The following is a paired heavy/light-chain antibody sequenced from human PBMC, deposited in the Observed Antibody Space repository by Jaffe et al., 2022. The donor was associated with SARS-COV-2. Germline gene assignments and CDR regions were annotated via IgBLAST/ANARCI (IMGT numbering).Light chain of an antibody. J-gene: IGKJ2*01. CDR1: QSVLYNSNNKNY. Sequence: DIVMTQSPDSLAVSLGERATINCKSSQSVLYNSNNKNYLSWYQQKPGQPPNLLIYWASTRESGVPDRFSGSGSGTDFTLTISSLQAEDVAVYYCQQYYSVPYTFGQGTKLEIK. CDR3: QQYYSVPYT. V-gene: IGKV4-1*01. CDR2: WAS.
Heavy chain of an antibody. CDR2: IKGDGRGI. D-gene: IGHD3-9*01. CDR1: GFTFSSHW. J-gene: IGHJ3*01. CDR3: VTDYDNNPADPGLYPFDL. V-gene: IGHV3-74*01. Sequence: EVQLVESGGGLVQPGGSLRLSCAASGFTFSSHWMHWVRQAPGKGLVWVSRIKGDGRGISYADSVNGRFTISRDNARSTLYLQMNSLRADDTAVYYCVTDYDNNPADPGLYPFDLWGRGTMVTVSS.